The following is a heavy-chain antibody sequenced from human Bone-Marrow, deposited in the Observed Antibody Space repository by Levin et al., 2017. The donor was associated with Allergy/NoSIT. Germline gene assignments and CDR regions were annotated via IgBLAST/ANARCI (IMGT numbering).Heavy chain of an antibody. CDR1: GFTFSNAW. V-gene: IGHV3-15*01. D-gene: IGHD4-11*01. J-gene: IGHJ6*02. CDR3: STVSTVTTWYYYALDV. CDR2: IKSKHDGETT. Sequence: GESLKISCAASGFTFSNAWMTWVRQAPGKGLEWVGRIKSKHDGETTDYAAPVKGRFTISRDDSKNTLDLQMNSLKTEDTAVYYCSTVSTVTTWYYYALDVWGQGTTVTVSS.